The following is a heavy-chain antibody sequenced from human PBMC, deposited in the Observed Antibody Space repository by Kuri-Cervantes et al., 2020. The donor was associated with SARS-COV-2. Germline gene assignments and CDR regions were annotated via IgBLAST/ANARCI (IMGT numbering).Heavy chain of an antibody. CDR1: GFTFSSYA. J-gene: IGHJ4*02. CDR2: ISYDGSNK. D-gene: IGHD6-13*01. Sequence: GGSLRLSCAASGFTFSSYAMHWVRQAPGKGLEWVAVISYDGSNKYYADSVKGRFTISRDNSKNTLYLQMNSLRAEDTAVYYCARPGAGYRRNPPDYWGQGTLVTDSS. V-gene: IGHV3-30-3*01. CDR3: ARPGAGYRRNPPDY.